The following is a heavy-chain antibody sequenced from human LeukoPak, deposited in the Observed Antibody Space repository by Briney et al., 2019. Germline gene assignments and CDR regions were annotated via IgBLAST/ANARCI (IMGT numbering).Heavy chain of an antibody. D-gene: IGHD3-3*01. CDR2: MNPNSGNT. CDR3: ARNDFWSGYYPLYYYYGMDV. V-gene: IGHV1-8*01. J-gene: IGHJ6*02. Sequence: GASVKVSCKASGYTFTSYDINWVRQATGQGLEWMGWMNPNSGNTGYAQKFQGRVPMTRNTSISTAYMELSSLRSEDTAVYYCARNDFWSGYYPLYYYYGMDVWGQGTTVTVSS. CDR1: GYTFTSYD.